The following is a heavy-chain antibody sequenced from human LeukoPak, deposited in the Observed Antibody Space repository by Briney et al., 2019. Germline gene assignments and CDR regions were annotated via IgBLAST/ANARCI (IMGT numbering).Heavy chain of an antibody. J-gene: IGHJ3*02. D-gene: IGHD2-2*01. V-gene: IGHV4-38-2*02. Sequence: SETLSLTCTVSGYSISSGYYWGWIRQPPGKGLEWIGSIYHSGSTYYNPSLKSRVTISVDTSKNQFSLKLSSVTAADTAVYYCARDLIPAASSPNAFDIWGQGTMVTVSS. CDR2: IYHSGST. CDR3: ARDLIPAASSPNAFDI. CDR1: GYSISSGYY.